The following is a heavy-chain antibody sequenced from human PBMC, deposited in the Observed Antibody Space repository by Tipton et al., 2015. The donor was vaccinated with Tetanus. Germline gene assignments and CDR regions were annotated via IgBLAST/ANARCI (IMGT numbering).Heavy chain of an antibody. V-gene: IGHV4-4*07. D-gene: IGHD1-26*01. Sequence: TLSLTCTVSGGSISSYYWSWIRQPAGKGLEWIGRIYTSGSTNYNPSLKSRVTMSVDTSKNQFSLKLSSVTAADTAVYYCARDHRLSASYAGWFDPWGQGTLATVSS. CDR1: GGSISSYY. CDR2: IYTSGST. J-gene: IGHJ5*02. CDR3: ARDHRLSASYAGWFDP.